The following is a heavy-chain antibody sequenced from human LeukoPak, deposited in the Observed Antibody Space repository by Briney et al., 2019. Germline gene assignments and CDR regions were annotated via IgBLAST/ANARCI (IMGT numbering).Heavy chain of an antibody. D-gene: IGHD3-9*01. J-gene: IGHJ4*02. CDR1: GGSFSGYY. Sequence: SETLSLTCAVYGGSFSGYYWSWIRQPPGKGLEWLGEINHSGSTNYNPSLKSRVTISVDTSKNQFSLKLSSVTAADTAVYYCARGYYDILTGYHTAKSEQFDYWGQGTLVTVSS. CDR2: INHSGST. V-gene: IGHV4-34*01. CDR3: ARGYYDILTGYHTAKSEQFDY.